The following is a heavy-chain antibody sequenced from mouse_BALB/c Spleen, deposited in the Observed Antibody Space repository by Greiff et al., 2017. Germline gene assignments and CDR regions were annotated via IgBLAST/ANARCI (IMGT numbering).Heavy chain of an antibody. D-gene: IGHD2-4*01. CDR1: GFSLTGYG. V-gene: IGHV2-6-7*01. Sequence: QVQLKESGPGLVAPSQSLSITCTVSGFSLTGYGVNWVRQPPGKGLEWLGMIWGDGSTDYNSALKSRLSISKDNSKSQVFLKMNSLQTDDTARYYCARVYDYGDFDDWGQGTTLTVSS. CDR2: IWGDGST. J-gene: IGHJ2*01. CDR3: ARVYDYGDFDD.